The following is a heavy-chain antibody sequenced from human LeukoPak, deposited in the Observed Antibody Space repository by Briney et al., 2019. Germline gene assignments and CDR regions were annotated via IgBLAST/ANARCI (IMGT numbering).Heavy chain of an antibody. Sequence: SETLSLTCAVYGGSFSGYYWSWIRQPPGKGLEWIGEINHSGSTNYNPSLKSRVTISVDTSKNQFSLRLSSVTAADTAVYYCARGLGYWGQGTLVTVSS. CDR3: ARGLGY. V-gene: IGHV4-34*01. CDR1: GGSFSGYY. J-gene: IGHJ4*02. CDR2: INHSGST.